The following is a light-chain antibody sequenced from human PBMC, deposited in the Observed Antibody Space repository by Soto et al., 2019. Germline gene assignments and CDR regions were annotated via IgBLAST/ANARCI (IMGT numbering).Light chain of an antibody. CDR1: QGINSW. CDR2: AAS. Sequence: DIQMTQSPSSVSASVGDRVTMTCRASQGINSWLAWYQQKPGKAPKLLIYAASNLETGVPSRFRGSGSGTDFTFTISSLQPEDFATYYCQQYDDAPLTFGGGTKVDIK. CDR3: QQYDDAPLT. J-gene: IGKJ4*01. V-gene: IGKV1-12*01.